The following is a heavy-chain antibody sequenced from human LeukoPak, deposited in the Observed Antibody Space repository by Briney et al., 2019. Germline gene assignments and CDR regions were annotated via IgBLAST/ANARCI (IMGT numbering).Heavy chain of an antibody. CDR1: GGSISSYY. V-gene: IGHV4-59*01. J-gene: IGHJ4*02. D-gene: IGHD3-10*01. Sequence: SETLSLTCTVPGGSISSYYWSWIRQPPGKGLEWIGYIYYSGSTNYNPSLKSRVTISVDTSKNQFSLKLSSVTAADTAVYYCAREGGSGWNFDYWGQGTLVTVSS. CDR3: AREGGSGWNFDY. CDR2: IYYSGST.